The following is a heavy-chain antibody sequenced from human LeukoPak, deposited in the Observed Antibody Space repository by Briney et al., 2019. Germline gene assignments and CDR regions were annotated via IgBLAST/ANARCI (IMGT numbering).Heavy chain of an antibody. J-gene: IGHJ4*02. CDR3: ARAYSRESGYDFVFEN. V-gene: IGHV3-7*02. CDR1: TVTFSDHW. D-gene: IGHD5-12*01. CDR2: IKEDGSEK. Sequence: PGGSLRLSCAASTVTFSDHWMSWVRQAPGKGLEWVANIKEDGSEKYYADSVKGRFTISRDNSKNTVYLEMNSLRAEDTAVYYCARAYSRESGYDFVFENWGQGTLVSVSS.